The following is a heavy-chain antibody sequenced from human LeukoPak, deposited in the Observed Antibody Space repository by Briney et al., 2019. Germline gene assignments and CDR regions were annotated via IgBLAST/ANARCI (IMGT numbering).Heavy chain of an antibody. CDR1: GYTFTGYY. CDR2: INPNSGGT. J-gene: IGHJ4*02. Sequence: ASVKVSCKASGYTFTGYYMHWVRQAPGQGLEWMGWINPNSGGTNYAQKLQGRATMTTDTSTSTAYMELRSLRSDDTAVYYCARTSHYVDIAATIPYGIYYFDYWGQGTLVTVSS. CDR3: ARTSHYVDIAATIPYGIYYFDY. D-gene: IGHD5-12*01. V-gene: IGHV1-2*02.